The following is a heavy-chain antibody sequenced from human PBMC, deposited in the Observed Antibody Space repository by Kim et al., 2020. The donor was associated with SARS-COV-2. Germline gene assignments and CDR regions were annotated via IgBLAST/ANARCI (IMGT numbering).Heavy chain of an antibody. D-gene: IGHD3-22*01. V-gene: IGHV4-31*02. CDR3: ARDRTYYYDSSGYPSGFDP. Sequence: RVTISVDTSKNQFSLKLSSVTAADTAVYYCARDRTYYYDSSGYPSGFDPWGQGTLVTVSS. J-gene: IGHJ5*02.